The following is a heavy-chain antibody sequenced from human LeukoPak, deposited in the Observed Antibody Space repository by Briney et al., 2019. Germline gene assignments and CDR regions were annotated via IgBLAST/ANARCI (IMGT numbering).Heavy chain of an antibody. CDR1: GFTFSSYG. V-gene: IGHV3-30*02. J-gene: IGHJ4*02. Sequence: GGSLRLSCAASGFTFSSYGMHWVRQAPGKGLEWVAFIRYDGSNKYCADSVKGRFTISRDNSKNTLYLQMNSLRAEDTAVYYCAKDRAALPVTTYNFDFWGQGTLVTVSS. CDR3: AKDRAALPVTTYNFDF. CDR2: IRYDGSNK. D-gene: IGHD2-2*01.